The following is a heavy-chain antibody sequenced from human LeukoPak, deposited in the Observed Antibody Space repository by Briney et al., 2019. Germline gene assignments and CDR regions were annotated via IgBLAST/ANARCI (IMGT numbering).Heavy chain of an antibody. Sequence: PSETLSLTCTVSGDSISTSSYYWGWIRQPPGKGLEWLGSIYYSGSTYYNPSLNSRVTISVDTSKNQFSLNLYSVTAADTAVFYCARSYYYDYRQIDYWGQGTLVTVSS. J-gene: IGHJ4*02. CDR1: GDSISTSSYY. CDR2: IYYSGST. CDR3: ARSYYYDYRQIDY. D-gene: IGHD3-22*01. V-gene: IGHV4-39*01.